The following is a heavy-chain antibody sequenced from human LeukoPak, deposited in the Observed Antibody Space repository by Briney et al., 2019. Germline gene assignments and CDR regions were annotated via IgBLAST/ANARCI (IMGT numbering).Heavy chain of an antibody. J-gene: IGHJ4*02. CDR3: AEGRGPYYFDY. CDR1: GGSISSGSYY. Sequence: SQTLSLTCTVSGGSISSGSYYWSWIRQPAGKGLEWIGRIYTSGSTNYNPSLKSRVTISVDTSKNQFSLELSSVTAADTAVYYCAEGRGPYYFDYWGQGTLVTVSS. V-gene: IGHV4-61*02. D-gene: IGHD3-10*01. CDR2: IYTSGST.